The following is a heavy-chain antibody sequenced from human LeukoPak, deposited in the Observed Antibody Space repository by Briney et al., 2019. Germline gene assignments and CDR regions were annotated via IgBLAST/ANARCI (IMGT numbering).Heavy chain of an antibody. CDR2: IRYDGSNK. CDR3: AKDHDDIFSRYFDY. Sequence: GGSLRLSCAASGFTFSSYGMHWVRQAPGKGLEWVAFIRYDGSNKYYADSVKGRFTISRDNSKNTLYLQMNSLRAEDTAVYCCAKDHDDIFSRYFDYWGQGTLVTVSS. D-gene: IGHD3-9*01. V-gene: IGHV3-30*02. CDR1: GFTFSSYG. J-gene: IGHJ4*02.